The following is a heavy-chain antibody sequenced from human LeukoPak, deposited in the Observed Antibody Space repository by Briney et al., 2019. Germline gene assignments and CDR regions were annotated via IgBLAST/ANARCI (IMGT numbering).Heavy chain of an antibody. V-gene: IGHV3-53*01. D-gene: IGHD6-6*01. CDR3: ASRPRRGEQLVGY. Sequence: GGSLRLSCAVSGFTVSSNYMSWVRQAPGKGLEWVSVIYSGGSTYYADSVKGRFTISRDNSKNTLYLQMNSLRAEDTAVYYCASRPRRGEQLVGYWGQGTLVTVSS. J-gene: IGHJ4*02. CDR2: IYSGGST. CDR1: GFTVSSNY.